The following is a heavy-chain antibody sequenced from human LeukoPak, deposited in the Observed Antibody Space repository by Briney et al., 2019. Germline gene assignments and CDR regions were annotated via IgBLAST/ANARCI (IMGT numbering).Heavy chain of an antibody. CDR3: TTQGVYSSSSDDY. J-gene: IGHJ4*02. CDR1: GFTFSNAW. Sequence: GGSLRLSCAASGFTFSNAWMSWVRQAPGKGLEWVGRIKSKTDGGTADYAAPVKGRFTISRDDSKNTLYLQMNSLKTEDTAVYYCTTQGVYSSSSDDYWSQGTLVTVSS. CDR2: IKSKTDGGTA. V-gene: IGHV3-15*01. D-gene: IGHD6-6*01.